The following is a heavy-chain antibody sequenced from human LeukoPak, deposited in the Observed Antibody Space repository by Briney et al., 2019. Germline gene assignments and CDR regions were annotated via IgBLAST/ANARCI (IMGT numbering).Heavy chain of an antibody. Sequence: GGSLRLSCAASGFTFSSYAMSWVRQAPGKGLEWVSAISGSGGSTYYADSVKGRFTISRDNSKNTLYLQMNSLRAEDTAVYYCAKPKCSDTTCYRFFDCWGQGLVVTVSS. CDR3: AKPKCSDTTCYRFFDC. CDR1: GFTFSSYA. J-gene: IGHJ4*02. CDR2: ISGSGGST. D-gene: IGHD2-15*01. V-gene: IGHV3-23*01.